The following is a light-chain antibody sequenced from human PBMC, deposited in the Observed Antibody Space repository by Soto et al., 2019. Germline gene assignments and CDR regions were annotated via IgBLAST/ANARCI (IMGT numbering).Light chain of an antibody. CDR2: EVS. CDR1: SSDVGGYNY. V-gene: IGLV2-14*01. CDR3: SSFASSHTFV. J-gene: IGLJ1*01. Sequence: QPASVSGSPGQSITISCTGTSSDVGGYNYVSWYQQHPGKAPKLMIYEVSNRPSGVSNRFSGSKSGNTASLTISGLQADDEADYYCSSFASSHTFVFXTGTKVTVL.